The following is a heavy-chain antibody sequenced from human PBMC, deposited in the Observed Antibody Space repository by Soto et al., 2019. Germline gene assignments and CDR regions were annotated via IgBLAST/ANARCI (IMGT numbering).Heavy chain of an antibody. CDR3: AGSIVGATATDAFDI. D-gene: IGHD1-26*01. CDR1: GFTFSSYS. CDR2: ISSSSSTI. Sequence: GESLKISCAASGFTFSSYSMNWVRQAPGKGLEWVSYISSSSSTIYYADSVKGRFTISRDNAKNSLYLQMNSLRDEDTAVYYCAGSIVGATATDAFDIWGQGTMVTVSS. V-gene: IGHV3-48*02. J-gene: IGHJ3*02.